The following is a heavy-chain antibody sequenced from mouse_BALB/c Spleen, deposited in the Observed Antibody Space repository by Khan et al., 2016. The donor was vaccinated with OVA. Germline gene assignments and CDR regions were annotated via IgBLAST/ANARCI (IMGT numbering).Heavy chain of an antibody. CDR3: ARSNWDWYFDV. Sequence: EVKLLESGPSLVKPSQTLSLTCSVTGDPITSGYWNWIRKFPGNKLEYMGYISYSGSTYYNPSLKSRISITRDTSKNQYYLQLNSVTTEDTATYYCARSNWDWYFDVWGAGTTVTVSS. D-gene: IGHD4-1*01. CDR2: ISYSGST. CDR1: GDPITSGY. J-gene: IGHJ1*01. V-gene: IGHV3-8*02.